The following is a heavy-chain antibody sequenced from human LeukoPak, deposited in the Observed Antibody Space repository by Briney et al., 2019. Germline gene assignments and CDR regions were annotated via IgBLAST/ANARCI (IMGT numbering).Heavy chain of an antibody. CDR1: GDSVSSNSAA. CDR2: TYYRSKWYN. V-gene: IGHV6-1*01. J-gene: IGHJ5*02. D-gene: IGHD6-6*01. CDR3: ARSGAAPRVNWFDP. Sequence: SQTLSLTCAISGDSVSSNSAAWNWIRQSPSRGLEWLVRTYYRSKWYNDYAVSVKSRITINPDTSKNQFSLQLNSVTPEDTAVYYCARSGAAPRVNWFDPWGQGTLVTVSS.